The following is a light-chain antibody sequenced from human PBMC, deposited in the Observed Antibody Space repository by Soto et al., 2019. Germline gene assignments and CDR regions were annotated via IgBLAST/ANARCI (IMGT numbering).Light chain of an antibody. CDR2: AAS. J-gene: IGKJ3*01. V-gene: IGKV1-27*01. CDR3: QKCNSAPFT. CDR1: QGISNY. Sequence: DIQMTQSPSSLSASVGDRVTITCRASQGISNYLARYQQKPGRVPKLLIYAASTLQPGVPSRFSGSGSGTDFTHTISILQPEDVATYYCQKCNSAPFTFGPGTKVDIK.